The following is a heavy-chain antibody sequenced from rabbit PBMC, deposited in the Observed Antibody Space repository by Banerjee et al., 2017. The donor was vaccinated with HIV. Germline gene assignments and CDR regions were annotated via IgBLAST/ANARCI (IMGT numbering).Heavy chain of an antibody. Sequence: QEQLVESGGGLVQPGGSLTLTCTASGFSFSSSYWISWVRQAPGKGLEWIACIDAGSSGSTYYANWAKGRFTISKTSSTTVTLQMTSLTAADTATYFCARDAGATSGDYATHFNLWGPGTLVTVS. CDR1: GFSFSSSYW. CDR2: IDAGSSGST. CDR3: ARDAGATSGDYATHFNL. J-gene: IGHJ4*01. D-gene: IGHD6-1*01. V-gene: IGHV1S45*01.